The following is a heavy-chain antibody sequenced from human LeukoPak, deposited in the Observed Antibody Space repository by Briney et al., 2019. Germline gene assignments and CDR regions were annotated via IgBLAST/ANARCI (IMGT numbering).Heavy chain of an antibody. CDR2: ISTYNSNT. V-gene: IGHV1-18*01. J-gene: IGHJ4*02. D-gene: IGHD1-26*01. Sequence: ASVKVSFKGSGYTFTSYGVWWVRQAPGQGLEWMGWISTYNSNTNYAPKFQGRVTMTIDTFTSTAYMELRSLRSDDTAVDYCAMLKVSGSYPPAFDHWGQGTLVTVSS. CDR1: GYTFTSYG. CDR3: AMLKVSGSYPPAFDH.